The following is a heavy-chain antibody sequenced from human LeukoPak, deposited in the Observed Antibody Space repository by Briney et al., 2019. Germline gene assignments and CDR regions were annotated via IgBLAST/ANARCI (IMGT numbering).Heavy chain of an antibody. V-gene: IGHV3-74*01. D-gene: IGHD2-15*01. CDR2: INSDGSST. J-gene: IGHJ4*02. Sequence: GGSLRLSCAASGFTFSRYWMHWVRQTPGKGLVWVSRINSDGSSTRYADSVKGRFTISRDNAKNTLDLQMSSLGAEDTAVYYCARVDCSGGSCYFDYWGQGTLVTVSS. CDR1: GFTFSRYW. CDR3: ARVDCSGGSCYFDY.